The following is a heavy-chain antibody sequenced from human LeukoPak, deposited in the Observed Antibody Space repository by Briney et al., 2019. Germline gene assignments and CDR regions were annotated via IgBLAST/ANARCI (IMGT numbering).Heavy chain of an antibody. D-gene: IGHD4-17*01. V-gene: IGHV1-69*13. CDR3: ASTVTSDAFDI. Sequence: ASVKVSCKASGGTFSSYAISWVRQAPGQGLEWMGGIIPIFGTANYAQKFQGRVTITADESTSTAYMELSSLRSDDTAVYYCASTVTSDAFDIWGQGTMVTVSS. CDR2: IIPIFGTA. CDR1: GGTFSSYA. J-gene: IGHJ3*02.